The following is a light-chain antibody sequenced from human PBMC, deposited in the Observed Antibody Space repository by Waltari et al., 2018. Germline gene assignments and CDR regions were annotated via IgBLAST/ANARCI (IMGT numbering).Light chain of an antibody. CDR1: SNDVGGYNF. V-gene: IGLV2-14*03. Sequence: QSVLTQPASVSGSPGQSITISCGGSSNDVGGYNFVSWYQQHPGKAPKVIIYDVNNRPSVISIRFSGSKSDNTASLTISDLQTEDEADYYCGSYVNTRVLFVFGSGTKVTVL. CDR2: DVN. CDR3: GSYVNTRVLFV. J-gene: IGLJ1*01.